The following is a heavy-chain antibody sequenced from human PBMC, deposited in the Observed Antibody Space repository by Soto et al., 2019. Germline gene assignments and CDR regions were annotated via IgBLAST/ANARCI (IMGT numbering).Heavy chain of an antibody. D-gene: IGHD1-26*01. Sequence: ASVKVSCKTFGYTFTSYDINWVRQATGQGLEWMGWMNPNSGNTAYAQKFQGRVTMTRNTSISTAYMELSSLRSEDTAVYYCARESSSGAFDIWGQGTMVTVSS. CDR3: ARESSSGAFDI. V-gene: IGHV1-8*01. CDR1: GYTFTSYD. CDR2: MNPNSGNT. J-gene: IGHJ3*02.